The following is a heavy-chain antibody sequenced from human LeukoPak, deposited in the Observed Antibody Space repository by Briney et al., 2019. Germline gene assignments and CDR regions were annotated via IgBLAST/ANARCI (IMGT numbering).Heavy chain of an antibody. CDR2: FSNSGST. CDR3: GRDALVGYFSYYYMDV. V-gene: IGHV4-59*11. J-gene: IGHJ6*03. CDR1: GGSISSHY. Sequence: SETLSLTCTVSGGSISSHYWTWIRQSPVKGLEWIGDFSNSGSTSYNPPLKSRVTISIDTSKNQFSLKLSSVTAADTAVYYCGRDALVGYFSYYYMDVWGKGTTVTVSS. D-gene: IGHD2-15*01.